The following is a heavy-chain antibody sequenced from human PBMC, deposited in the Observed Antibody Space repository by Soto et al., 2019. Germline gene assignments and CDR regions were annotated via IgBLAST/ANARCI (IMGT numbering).Heavy chain of an antibody. CDR3: AREVGATLNWFDP. V-gene: IGHV1-69*01. CDR1: GGTFSSYA. D-gene: IGHD1-26*01. J-gene: IGHJ5*02. CDR2: SIPIFGTA. Sequence: QVQLVQSGAEVKKPGSSVKVSCKASGGTFSSYAISWVRQAPGQGLEWMGGSIPIFGTANYAQRFQGRVAITADESTSTASMELTSLTSEDTAVYYCAREVGATLNWFDPWGQGTRVTVSS.